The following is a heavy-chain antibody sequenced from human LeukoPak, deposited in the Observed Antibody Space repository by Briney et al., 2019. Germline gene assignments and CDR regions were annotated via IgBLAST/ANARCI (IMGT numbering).Heavy chain of an antibody. V-gene: IGHV1-69*05. J-gene: IGHJ3*02. D-gene: IGHD3-22*01. CDR1: GGTFSSYA. CDR3: ARGDYYDINAFDI. Sequence: GASVKVSCKASGGTFSSYAISWVRQAPGQGLEWMGRIIPIFGTANYAQKFQGRVTITTDESTSTAYMELSSLRSEDTAVYYCARGDYYDINAFDIWGQGTMVTVSS. CDR2: IIPIFGTA.